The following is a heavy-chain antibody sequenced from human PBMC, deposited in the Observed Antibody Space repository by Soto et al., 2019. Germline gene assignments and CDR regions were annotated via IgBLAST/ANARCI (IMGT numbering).Heavy chain of an antibody. V-gene: IGHV3-30*18. J-gene: IGHJ6*02. D-gene: IGHD3-3*01. CDR1: GFTFSSYV. Sequence: PGGSLRLSCAASGFTFSSYVMHWVRQAPGKGLEWVAVISYDGSNKYYADSVKGRFTISRDNSKNTLYLQMNSLRAEDTAVYYCAKDGELRFFGGMDVWGQGTTVTVSS. CDR3: AKDGELRFFGGMDV. CDR2: ISYDGSNK.